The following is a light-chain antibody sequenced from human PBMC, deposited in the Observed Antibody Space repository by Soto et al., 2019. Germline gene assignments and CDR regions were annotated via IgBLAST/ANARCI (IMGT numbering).Light chain of an antibody. Sequence: QSVLTQPPSVSGAPGQRVTISCTGSSSNIGAGYDVHWYQQLPGTAPKLLIYGNSNRPSGVPDRFSGSKSGTSASLAITGLQAEDEADYYCQSYDSSPPVVFGGGTQLTVL. CDR2: GNS. J-gene: IGLJ2*01. V-gene: IGLV1-40*01. CDR3: QSYDSSPPVV. CDR1: SSNIGAGYD.